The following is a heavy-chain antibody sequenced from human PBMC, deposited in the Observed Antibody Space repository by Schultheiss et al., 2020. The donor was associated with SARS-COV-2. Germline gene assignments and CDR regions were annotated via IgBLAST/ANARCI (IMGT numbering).Heavy chain of an antibody. J-gene: IGHJ5*02. Sequence: SETLSLTCTVSGGSISSYYWSWIRQPPGKGLEWIGYIYYSGSTHYNPSLKSRVAISVDTSKNQFSLNLSSVTAADTAVYYCASLVGDYVWGSYRPRWFDPWGQGTLVTVSS. CDR2: IYYSGST. D-gene: IGHD3-16*02. CDR3: ASLVGDYVWGSYRPRWFDP. CDR1: GGSISSYY. V-gene: IGHV4-59*08.